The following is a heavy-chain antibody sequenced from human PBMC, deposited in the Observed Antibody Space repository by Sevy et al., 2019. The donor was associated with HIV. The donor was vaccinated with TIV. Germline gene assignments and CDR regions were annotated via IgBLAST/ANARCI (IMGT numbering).Heavy chain of an antibody. CDR1: GYTFTSYG. CDR2: ISNYNGDT. V-gene: IGHV1-18*01. Sequence: ASVKVSCKASGYTFTSYGISWVRQAPGQGLEWMGWISNYNGDTNYAQKFQGRVTLTTDTSTRFAYMELRSLGSDDTALYYCARDFSLVPAAIGRGFYYYGLDVWGQGTTVTVSS. J-gene: IGHJ6*02. D-gene: IGHD2-2*01. CDR3: ARDFSLVPAAIGRGFYYYGLDV.